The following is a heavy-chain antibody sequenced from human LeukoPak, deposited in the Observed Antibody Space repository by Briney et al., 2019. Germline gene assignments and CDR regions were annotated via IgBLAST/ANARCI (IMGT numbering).Heavy chain of an antibody. V-gene: IGHV1-18*01. J-gene: IGHJ4*02. D-gene: IGHD2-21*01. Sequence: ASVKVSCKASGYAFIRYPIIWVRQAPGQGLEWMGWISTYNGDTTYAQKFQDRVSMTTDTSTGTVSTELRSLRSDDTAVYYCARERDTVLAPYSDYWGQGTLVTVSP. CDR3: ARERDTVLAPYSDY. CDR1: GYAFIRYP. CDR2: ISTYNGDT.